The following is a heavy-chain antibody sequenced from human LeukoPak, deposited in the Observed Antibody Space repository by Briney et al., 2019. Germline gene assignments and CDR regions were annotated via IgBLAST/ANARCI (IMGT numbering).Heavy chain of an antibody. CDR2: IDDSGNT. J-gene: IGHJ3*02. V-gene: IGHV4-59*01. Sequence: SETLSLTCSVSGGSISGYYWSWIRQAPGKGLEWIGYIDDSGNTNYNPSLKSQVTISVDKSKNQFSLKLSFVTAADTAMYYCARSDYHNSGSHTVFDAFDIWGQGTRVTVSS. CDR3: ARSDYHNSGSHTVFDAFDI. D-gene: IGHD3-10*01. CDR1: GGSISGYY.